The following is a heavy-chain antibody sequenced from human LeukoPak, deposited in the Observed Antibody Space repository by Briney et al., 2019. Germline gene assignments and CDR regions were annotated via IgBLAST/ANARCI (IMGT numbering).Heavy chain of an antibody. CDR3: ARDVVRDYFDY. CDR2: IHHSGNT. D-gene: IGHD2-21*01. CDR1: GGSISSSSYY. J-gene: IGHJ4*02. Sequence: PSETLSLTCTVSGGSISSSSYYWSWIRQPPGKGLEWIGYIHHSGNTYYNPSLKSRVNISLDTSKNQFSLKLSSGTAADTAVYYCARDVVRDYFDYWGQGTPVTVSS. V-gene: IGHV4-30-4*01.